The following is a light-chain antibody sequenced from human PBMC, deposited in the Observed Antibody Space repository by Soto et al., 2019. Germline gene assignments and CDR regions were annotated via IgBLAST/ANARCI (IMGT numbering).Light chain of an antibody. J-gene: IGKJ4*01. CDR3: QQYDNLPLT. CDR2: DAS. CDR1: QTISSW. V-gene: IGKV1-33*01. Sequence: IQSTTAPSTLSGSVWYRFTITCRSSQTISSWLAWYQQKPGKAPKLLIYDASNLETGVPSRFSGSGSGTDFTFTISSLQHEDIATYYCQQYDNLPLTFGGGTKVDI.